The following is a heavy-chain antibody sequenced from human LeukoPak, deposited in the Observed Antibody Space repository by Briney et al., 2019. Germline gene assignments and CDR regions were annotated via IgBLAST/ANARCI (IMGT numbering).Heavy chain of an antibody. CDR3: ARAGGSIAARLDY. Sequence: PSETLSLTCTVSGGSISSSSYYWGWIRQPPGKGLEWIGSIYYSGSTYYNPSLKSRVTISVDTSKNQFSLKLSSVTAADTAVYYCARAGGSIAARLDYWGQGTLVTVSS. J-gene: IGHJ4*02. CDR1: GGSISSSSYY. V-gene: IGHV4-39*01. CDR2: IYYSGST. D-gene: IGHD6-6*01.